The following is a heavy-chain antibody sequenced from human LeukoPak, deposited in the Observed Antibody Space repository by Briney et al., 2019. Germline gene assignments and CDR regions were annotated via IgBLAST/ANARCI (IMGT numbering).Heavy chain of an antibody. CDR1: GFTFSSYG. D-gene: IGHD2-2*01. Sequence: GGSLRLSCAASGFTFSSYGMHWVRQAPGKGLEWVAFIRYDGSNKYYADSVKGRFTISRDNSKNTLYLQMNSLRAEDTAIYYCAKELQYQLLTRIHSWGQGILVTVSS. CDR2: IRYDGSNK. CDR3: AKELQYQLLTRIHS. V-gene: IGHV3-30*02. J-gene: IGHJ4*02.